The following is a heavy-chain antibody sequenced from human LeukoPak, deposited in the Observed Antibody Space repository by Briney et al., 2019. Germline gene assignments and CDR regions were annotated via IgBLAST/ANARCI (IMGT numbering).Heavy chain of an antibody. J-gene: IGHJ4*02. V-gene: IGHV3-23*01. CDR2: IGPNGVTT. Sequence: GGSLRLSCAASGFAFNNLVLDWVRQAPGKGLEWISRIGPNGVTTYYADSVKGRFTISRDNSKNSLYLQMNSLRVEDTAVYYCASQLNLDHCGQATLVTVSS. D-gene: IGHD1-1*01. CDR3: ASQLNLDH. CDR1: GFAFNNLV.